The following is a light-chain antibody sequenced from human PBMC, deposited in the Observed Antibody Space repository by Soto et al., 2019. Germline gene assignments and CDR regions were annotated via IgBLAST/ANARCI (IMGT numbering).Light chain of an antibody. V-gene: IGKV3-20*01. CDR1: QSVSNN. CDR2: GAS. J-gene: IGKJ1*01. Sequence: GLTQAPGTLSVSPGESGTLYCRASQSVSNNLAWYQQSPGQGPRLLIYGASSRATGTPDRFSGSGSGTDFTLAINRLEPEDFALYYCQQYGSSPPTFGQGTKVDIK. CDR3: QQYGSSPPT.